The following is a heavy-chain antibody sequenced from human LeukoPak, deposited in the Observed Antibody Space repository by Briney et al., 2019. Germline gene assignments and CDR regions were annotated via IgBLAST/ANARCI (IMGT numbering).Heavy chain of an antibody. CDR3: AKVHSSGYYYFDY. CDR1: GFTFRSYA. D-gene: IGHD3-22*01. J-gene: IGHJ4*02. V-gene: IGHV3-23*01. Sequence: GGSLRLSCVASGFTFRSYAMKWVRQAPGKGLEWVSGINGGGGSTYYADSVKGRFTISRDNSKNTLYLQMNSLRAEDTAVYFCAKVHSSGYYYFDYWGQGTLVTVSS. CDR2: INGGGGST.